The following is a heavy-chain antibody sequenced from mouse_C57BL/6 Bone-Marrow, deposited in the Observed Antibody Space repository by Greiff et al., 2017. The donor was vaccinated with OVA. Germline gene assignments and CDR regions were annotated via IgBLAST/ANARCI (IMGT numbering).Heavy chain of an antibody. CDR3: AIRVGFAY. CDR2: INPSDSDT. J-gene: IGHJ3*01. V-gene: IGHV1-74*01. CDR1: GYTFTSYW. Sequence: QVQLQQPGAELVKPEASVKVSCKASGYTFTSYWMHWVKQRPGQGLEWIGRINPSDSDTNYNQKFKGKATLTVDKSSSTAYMQLSSLTSEDSAVYYCAIRVGFAYWCQGTLVTVSA.